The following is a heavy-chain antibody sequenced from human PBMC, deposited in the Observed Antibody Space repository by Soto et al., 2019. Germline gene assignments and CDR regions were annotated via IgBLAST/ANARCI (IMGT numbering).Heavy chain of an antibody. Sequence: GGSLRLSCAASGFTFSSYWMSWVRQAPGKGLEWVANIKQDGSEKYYVDSVKGRFTISRDNAKNSLYLQMNSLRAEDTAVYYCARDRAGVVVPAAMPPYYYYMDVWGKGTTVTVSS. J-gene: IGHJ6*03. D-gene: IGHD2-2*01. V-gene: IGHV3-7*01. CDR1: GFTFSSYW. CDR2: IKQDGSEK. CDR3: ARDRAGVVVPAAMPPYYYYMDV.